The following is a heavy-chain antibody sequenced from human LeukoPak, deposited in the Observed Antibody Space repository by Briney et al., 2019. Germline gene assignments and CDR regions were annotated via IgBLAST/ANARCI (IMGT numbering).Heavy chain of an antibody. Sequence: ASVKVSCKASGYTFTGYYMHWVRQVPSQGLEGMGWIGPNSGGTNYAQKFQGRVTMTRDTSISTAYMELSSLRSDDTAVYYCAKDSPEAAAGIIQHWGQGTLVTVSS. CDR1: GYTFTGYY. CDR3: AKDSPEAAAGIIQH. V-gene: IGHV1-2*02. D-gene: IGHD6-13*01. J-gene: IGHJ1*01. CDR2: IGPNSGGT.